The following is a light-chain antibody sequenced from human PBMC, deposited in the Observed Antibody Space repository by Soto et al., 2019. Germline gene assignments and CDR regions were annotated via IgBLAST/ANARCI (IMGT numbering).Light chain of an antibody. CDR3: QQSDSTLVT. Sequence: DIQMTQSPSSLSASVGDRVTITCRASQPISNYLNWYQHKPGKAHNLLITAASGLHSGVPSRFSGSGSGTDFTLTISSLQPEDFATYYCQQSDSTLVTFGGGTKVEIK. CDR2: AAS. CDR1: QPISNY. V-gene: IGKV1-39*01. J-gene: IGKJ4*01.